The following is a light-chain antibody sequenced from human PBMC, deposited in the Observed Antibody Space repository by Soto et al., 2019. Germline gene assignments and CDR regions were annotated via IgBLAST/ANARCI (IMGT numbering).Light chain of an antibody. CDR2: DTS. V-gene: IGKV1-33*01. CDR3: QQFDSVPLT. CDR1: HDIGTY. Sequence: DVQMTQSPSSLSASVGDRVTITCQASHDIGTYLNWYQHKPGKAPKLLIFDTSHLATGVRARFSGSGSDTYFTFTITNLQAEDFAAYYCQQFDSVPLTFGGGTHVEI. J-gene: IGKJ4*01.